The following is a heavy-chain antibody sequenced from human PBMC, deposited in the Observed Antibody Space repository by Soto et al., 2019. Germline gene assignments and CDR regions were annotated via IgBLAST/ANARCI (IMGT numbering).Heavy chain of an antibody. V-gene: IGHV3-30-3*01. CDR2: VSYDGSHI. CDR1: GFTFSNYA. D-gene: IGHD5-18*01. J-gene: IGHJ6*02. CDR3: AGNMDTAMPTYYYGLDV. Sequence: QVQLVESGGGVVQPGRSLRLSCAASGFTFSNYAMHWVRQAPGKGLEWVAVVSYDGSHIYYADSAKGRFTISRDNSKNXXHLQTTSLRPQDTAVYYCAGNMDTAMPTYYYGLDVWAQGTTVTVAS.